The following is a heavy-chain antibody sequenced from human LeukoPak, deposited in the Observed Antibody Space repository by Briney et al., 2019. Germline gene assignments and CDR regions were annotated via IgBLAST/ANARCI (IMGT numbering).Heavy chain of an antibody. CDR2: INHSGST. Sequence: SETLSLTCAVYGGSFSGYYWSWIRQPPGKGLEWIGEINHSGSTNYNPSLKSRVTISVDTSKNQFSLKLSSVTAADTAVYYCARENLGYDFWSGYYYHGAFDIWGQGTKVTVSS. J-gene: IGHJ3*02. CDR3: ARENLGYDFWSGYYYHGAFDI. V-gene: IGHV4-34*01. D-gene: IGHD3-3*01. CDR1: GGSFSGYY.